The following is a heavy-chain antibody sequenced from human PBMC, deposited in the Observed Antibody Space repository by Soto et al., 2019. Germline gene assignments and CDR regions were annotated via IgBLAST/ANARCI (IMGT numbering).Heavy chain of an antibody. Sequence: GESLKTSCKGSGYSFTSYWIGWVRQMPGKGLGWMAIIYPGDSNTRYSPSFQGQVTVSADKSISTAYLQWSSLKASDTAMYYCARGDSNYYYYGMDVWGQGTTVTVSS. D-gene: IGHD3-16*01. CDR1: GYSFTSYW. CDR3: ARGDSNYYYYGMDV. V-gene: IGHV5-51*01. CDR2: IYPGDSNT. J-gene: IGHJ6*02.